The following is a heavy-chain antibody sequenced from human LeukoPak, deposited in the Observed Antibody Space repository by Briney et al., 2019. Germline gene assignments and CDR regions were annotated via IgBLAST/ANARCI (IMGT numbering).Heavy chain of an antibody. CDR2: ISSSSSYV. D-gene: IGHD6-13*01. CDR3: ARDLIAAAGTDGDY. J-gene: IGHJ4*02. Sequence: GGSLRLSCAASGFTFSSYSMTWVRQAPGKGLEWVSSISSSSSYVYYADSVKGRLTISRDNAKNSLYLQMNSLRAEDTAVYYCARDLIAAAGTDGDYWGQGTLVTVSS. CDR1: GFTFSSYS. V-gene: IGHV3-21*01.